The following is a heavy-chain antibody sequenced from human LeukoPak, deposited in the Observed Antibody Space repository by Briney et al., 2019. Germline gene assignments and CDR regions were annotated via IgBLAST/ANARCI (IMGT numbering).Heavy chain of an antibody. CDR1: GYTFTSYG. V-gene: IGHV1-18*04. CDR3: ARNQYYYGSGSYYNPYYYYYYGMDV. CDR2: ISAYNGNT. D-gene: IGHD3-10*01. Sequence: ASVKVSCKASGYTFTSYGISWVRQAPGQGLEWMGWISAYNGNTNYAQKLQGRVTMTTDTSTSTAYMELRSLRSDVTAVYYCARNQYYYGSGSYYNPYYYYYYGMDVWGKGTTVTVSS. J-gene: IGHJ6*04.